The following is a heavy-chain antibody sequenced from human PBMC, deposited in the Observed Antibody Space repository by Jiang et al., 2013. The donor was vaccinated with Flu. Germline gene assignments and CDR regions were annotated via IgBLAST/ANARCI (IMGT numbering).Heavy chain of an antibody. CDR1: YTFTSYA. D-gene: IGHD3-22*01. Sequence: YTFTSYAMHWVRQAPGQRLEWMGWINAGNGNTKYSQKFQGRVTITRDTSASTAYMELSSLRSEDTAVHYCATQKYYYDSSGYYGQGDYWGQGTLVTVSS. V-gene: IGHV1-3*01. CDR3: ATQKYYYDSSGYYGQGDY. CDR2: INAGNGNT. J-gene: IGHJ4*02.